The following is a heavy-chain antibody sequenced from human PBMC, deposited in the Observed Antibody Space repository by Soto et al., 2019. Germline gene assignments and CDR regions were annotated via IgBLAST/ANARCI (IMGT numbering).Heavy chain of an antibody. CDR2: ISYDGSNK. CDR3: AKELGRYCSGGGCYYYDY. D-gene: IGHD2-15*01. Sequence: LRLSCAASGFTFSTYGMHWVRQAPGKGLEWVAVISYDGSNKYCADSVKGRFTISRDNSKNTLFLQMNSLTAEDTAVYYCAKELGRYCSGGGCYYYDYWGQGTLVTVSS. CDR1: GFTFSTYG. V-gene: IGHV3-30*18. J-gene: IGHJ4*02.